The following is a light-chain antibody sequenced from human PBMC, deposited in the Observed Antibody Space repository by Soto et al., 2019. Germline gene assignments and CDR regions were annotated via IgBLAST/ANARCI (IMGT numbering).Light chain of an antibody. V-gene: IGLV2-18*01. Sequence: QAVWPQPHSVFGSPGQSVTISCTGTSTDFVGYNRVSWYQQPPGTAPKLMIYEVSKRPSGVPDRFSGSKSGNTASLTISGLQAAEEADYYCSLYTSENAYVFGTGTKVTVL. CDR2: EVS. CDR1: STDFVGYNR. CDR3: SLYTSENAYV. J-gene: IGLJ1*01.